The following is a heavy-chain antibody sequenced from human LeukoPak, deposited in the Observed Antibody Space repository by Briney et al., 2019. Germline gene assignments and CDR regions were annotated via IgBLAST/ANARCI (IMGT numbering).Heavy chain of an antibody. CDR2: ISGSGGST. J-gene: IGHJ4*02. CDR3: AKGRYSYGFVDY. CDR1: GFTFSSYA. V-gene: IGHV3-23*01. Sequence: GGSLRLPCAASGFTFSSYAMSWVRQAPGKGLEWVSAISGSGGSTYYADSVKGRFTISRDNSKNTLYLQMNSLRAEDTAVYYCAKGRYSYGFVDYWGQGTLVTVSS. D-gene: IGHD5-18*01.